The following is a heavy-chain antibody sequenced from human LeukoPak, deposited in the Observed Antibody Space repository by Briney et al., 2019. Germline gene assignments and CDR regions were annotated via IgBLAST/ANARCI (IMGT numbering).Heavy chain of an antibody. V-gene: IGHV3-11*01. J-gene: IGHJ4*02. CDR3: ASGAMVRGVRPFDY. D-gene: IGHD3-10*01. CDR1: GFTFSDYY. CDR2: ISNYGSTI. Sequence: GGSLRLSGEASGFTFSDYYMSWVRQAPGKGLEWVSYISNYGSTIYYADSVKGRFTISRDNAKNSLYLQMNSLRAEDTAMYYCASGAMVRGVRPFDYWGQGTLVTVPS.